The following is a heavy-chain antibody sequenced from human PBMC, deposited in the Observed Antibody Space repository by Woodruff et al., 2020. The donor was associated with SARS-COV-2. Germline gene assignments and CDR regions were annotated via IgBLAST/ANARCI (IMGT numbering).Heavy chain of an antibody. CDR3: AKGDSYGKTYYFDY. V-gene: IGHV3-23*01. J-gene: IGHJ4*02. D-gene: IGHD5-18*01. Sequence: GRFTISRDNSKNTLYLQMNSLRAEDTAVYYCAKGDSYGKTYYFDYWGQGTLVTVSS.